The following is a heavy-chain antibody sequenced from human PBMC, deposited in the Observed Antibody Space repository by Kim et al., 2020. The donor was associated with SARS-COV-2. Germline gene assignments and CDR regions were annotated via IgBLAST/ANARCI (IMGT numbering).Heavy chain of an antibody. CDR1: GFTFSSYG. CDR3: AREGARDSGSF. D-gene: IGHD1-26*01. CDR2: IWYDGSNK. Sequence: GGSLRLSCAASGFTFSSYGMHWVRQAPGKGLEWVAVIWYDGSNKYYADSVKGRFTISRDNSKNTLYLQMNSLRAEDTAVYYCAREGARDSGSFWGQGTLVTVSS. J-gene: IGHJ4*02. V-gene: IGHV3-33*01.